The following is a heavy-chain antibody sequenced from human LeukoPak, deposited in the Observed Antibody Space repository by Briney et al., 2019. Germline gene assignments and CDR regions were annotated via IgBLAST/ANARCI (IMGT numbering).Heavy chain of an antibody. V-gene: IGHV1-8*01. Sequence: GASVKVSCKASGYTFTSYDINWVRQATGQGLEWMGWMNPNSGNTGYAQKFQGRVTMTRNTSISTAYMELSSLRSEDTAVYYCARPYYDSSGHYLGDAFDIWGQGTMVTVSS. CDR2: MNPNSGNT. J-gene: IGHJ3*02. CDR3: ARPYYDSSGHYLGDAFDI. D-gene: IGHD3-22*01. CDR1: GYTFTSYD.